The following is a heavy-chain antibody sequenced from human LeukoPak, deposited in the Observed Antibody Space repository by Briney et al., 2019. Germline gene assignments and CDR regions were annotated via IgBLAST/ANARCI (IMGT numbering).Heavy chain of an antibody. D-gene: IGHD3-10*01. J-gene: IGHJ4*02. CDR2: IRYDGSKI. Sequence: PGGSLRLFCAASGFTFSSYGMHWVRQAPGKGLEWVAFIRYDGSKIYYADSVKGRFTISRDNSKNTLYLQMNSLRAEDTAVYYCAKDVIWFAEFLPTDYWGQGTLITVSS. CDR3: AKDVIWFAEFLPTDY. V-gene: IGHV3-30*02. CDR1: GFTFSSYG.